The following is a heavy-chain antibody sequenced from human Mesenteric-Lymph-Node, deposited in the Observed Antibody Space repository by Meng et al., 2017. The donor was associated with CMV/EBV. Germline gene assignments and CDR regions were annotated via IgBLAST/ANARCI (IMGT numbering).Heavy chain of an antibody. CDR1: GDSISSYY. V-gene: IGHV4-59*01. CDR3: GREGSGYLGYYYYGMDV. J-gene: IGHJ6*02. Sequence: GSLRLSCTVSGDSISSYYWSWIRQPPGKGLEWIGYIYYSGSTNYNPSLKSRVTISVDTSKNQFSLKLSSVTAADTAVYYCGREGSGYLGYYYYGMDVWGQGTTVTVSS. CDR2: IYYSGST. D-gene: IGHD7-27*01.